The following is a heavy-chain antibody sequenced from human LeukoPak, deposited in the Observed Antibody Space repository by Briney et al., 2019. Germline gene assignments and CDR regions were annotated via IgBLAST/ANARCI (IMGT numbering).Heavy chain of an antibody. Sequence: GASVKVSCKVSGYTLTELSMHWVRQAPGKGLEWMGIINPSGGSTSYAQKFQGRVTMTRDMSTSTVYMELSSLRSEDTAVYYCARVPPPYYYDSSGFDYWGQGTLVTVSS. D-gene: IGHD3-22*01. CDR1: GYTLTELS. CDR3: ARVPPPYYYDSSGFDY. CDR2: INPSGGST. J-gene: IGHJ4*02. V-gene: IGHV1-46*01.